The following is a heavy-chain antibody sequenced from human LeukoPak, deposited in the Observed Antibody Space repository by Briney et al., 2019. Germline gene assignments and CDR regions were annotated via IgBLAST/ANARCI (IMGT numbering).Heavy chain of an antibody. D-gene: IGHD2-8*01. V-gene: IGHV4-59*01. Sequence: PSETLSLTCSVSGDSISSYYWSWIRQPPGKGLEWIGSIYYSGTTNYNPSLKSRVTISVDTSKNQFSLKLSSVTAADTAVYYCARVRQYCTNGVCFYTRFDYWGQGTPVTVSS. CDR2: IYYSGTT. CDR1: GDSISSYY. J-gene: IGHJ4*02. CDR3: ARVRQYCTNGVCFYTRFDY.